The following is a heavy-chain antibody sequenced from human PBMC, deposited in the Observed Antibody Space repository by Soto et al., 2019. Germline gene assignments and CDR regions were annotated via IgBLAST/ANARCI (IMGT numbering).Heavy chain of an antibody. V-gene: IGHV1-2*02. CDR2: INPNSGGT. J-gene: IGHJ6*02. D-gene: IGHD5-18*01. CDR1: GYTFTGYY. CDR3: AREDTAMVRSDYYYGLDV. Sequence: AASVKVSCKASGYTFTGYYVHWVRQAPGQGLEWMGWINPNSGGTNYAQYFQGRVTMTRDTTISTVYMELSRLRSDDTAVYFCAREDTAMVRSDYYYGLDVWGQGTTVTVSS.